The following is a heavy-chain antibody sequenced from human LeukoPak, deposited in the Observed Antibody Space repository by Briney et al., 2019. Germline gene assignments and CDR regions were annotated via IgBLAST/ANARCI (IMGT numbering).Heavy chain of an antibody. CDR2: ISTSSSYI. Sequence: GGSLRLSCAASGFTFSSYTMNWVRQAPGKGLEWVSFISTSSSYIYYADSVKGRFTISRGNAKNSLYLQMNSLRAEDTAVYYCARDARGGYTYGGLDQWGQGTLVTVSS. CDR1: GFTFSSYT. CDR3: ARDARGGYTYGGLDQ. J-gene: IGHJ4*02. D-gene: IGHD5-18*01. V-gene: IGHV3-21*01.